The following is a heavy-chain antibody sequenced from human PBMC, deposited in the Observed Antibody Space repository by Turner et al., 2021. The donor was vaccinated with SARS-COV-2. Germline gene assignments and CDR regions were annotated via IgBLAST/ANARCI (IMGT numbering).Heavy chain of an antibody. D-gene: IGHD4-4*01. CDR1: GYTLIELS. Sequence: QVQLVLSGAEVKKPGASVTVACKASGYTLIELSMHWVRQAPGKGLEWMGGFGPEDGETIYAQKFQGRVTMTEDTSTDTAYMELSSLRSDDTAVYYCATAPGMTTTGWFDPWGQGTLVTVSS. CDR3: ATAPGMTTTGWFDP. CDR2: FGPEDGET. J-gene: IGHJ5*02. V-gene: IGHV1-24*01.